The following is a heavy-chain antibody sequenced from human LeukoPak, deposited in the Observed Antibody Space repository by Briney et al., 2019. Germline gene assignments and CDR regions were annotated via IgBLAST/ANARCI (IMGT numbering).Heavy chain of an antibody. J-gene: IGHJ4*02. D-gene: IGHD5-18*01. CDR2: IYYSGST. Sequence: SETLSLTCTVSGGSISSYYWRWIRQPPGKGLEWIGYIYYSGSTNYNPSLKSRVTISVDTSKNQFSLKLSSVTAADTAVYYCARLREDTTMEFDYWGQGTLVTVSS. CDR1: GGSISSYY. CDR3: ARLREDTTMEFDY. V-gene: IGHV4-59*01.